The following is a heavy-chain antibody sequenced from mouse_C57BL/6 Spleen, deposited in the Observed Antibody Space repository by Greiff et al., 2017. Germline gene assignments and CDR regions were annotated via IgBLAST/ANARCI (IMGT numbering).Heavy chain of an antibody. Sequence: QVQLQQSGPELVKPGASVKISCKASGYAFSSSWMNWVKPRPGKGLEWIGRISPGDGDTNYNGKFKGKATLTEDKSSSAAYMQLSSLSSEDSAVYFCARYDYGSRYWGQGTTLTVSS. CDR2: ISPGDGDT. J-gene: IGHJ2*01. D-gene: IGHD1-1*01. V-gene: IGHV1-82*01. CDR1: GYAFSSSW. CDR3: ARYDYGSRY.